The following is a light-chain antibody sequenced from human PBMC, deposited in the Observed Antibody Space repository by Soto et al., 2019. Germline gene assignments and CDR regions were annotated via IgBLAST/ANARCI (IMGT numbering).Light chain of an antibody. CDR3: NSYTTSRTYV. J-gene: IGLJ1*01. V-gene: IGLV2-14*01. CDR2: NVS. Sequence: QSVLTQPASVSGSPGQSITISCTGTYSDVGAFNFVTWYQQHPGKAPKLIICNVSERPSGVSNRFSGSKSGNTASLTIAGLQAEDEAHYYCNSYTTSRTYVFGTGTKVTVL. CDR1: YSDVGAFNF.